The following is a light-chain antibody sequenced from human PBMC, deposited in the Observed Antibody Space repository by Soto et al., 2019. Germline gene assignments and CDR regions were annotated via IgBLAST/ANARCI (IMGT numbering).Light chain of an antibody. CDR3: HQNYSIPIT. J-gene: IGKJ5*01. CDR1: QSISTY. Sequence: DIQMTQSPSSLSASIGDRVTITCRASQSISTYLNWYHQKPGKAPDLLIYAASSLKSGVPSRFSGSGSGTHFTLTITGLQPADFVTYYCHQNYSIPITFGQGTRLEIK. CDR2: AAS. V-gene: IGKV1-39*01.